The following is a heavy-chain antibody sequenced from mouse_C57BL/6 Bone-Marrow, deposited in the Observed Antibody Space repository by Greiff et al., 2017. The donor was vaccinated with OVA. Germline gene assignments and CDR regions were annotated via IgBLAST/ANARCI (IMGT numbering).Heavy chain of an antibody. V-gene: IGHV2-5*01. CDR2: IWRGGST. Sequence: QVQLKESGPGLVQPSQSLSITCTVSGFSLTSYGVHWVRQSPGKGLEWLGVIWRGGSTDYNAAFMSRLSITKDNSKSQVFFKMNSLQADDTAIYYCAKNHYYYGSSFDYWGQGTTLTVSS. CDR1: GFSLTSYG. CDR3: AKNHYYYGSSFDY. D-gene: IGHD1-1*01. J-gene: IGHJ2*01.